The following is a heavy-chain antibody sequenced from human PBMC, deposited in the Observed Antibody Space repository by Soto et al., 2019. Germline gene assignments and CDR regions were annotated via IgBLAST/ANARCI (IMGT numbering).Heavy chain of an antibody. CDR2: ITSSTTI. D-gene: IGHD1-1*01. V-gene: IGHV3-48*02. J-gene: IGHJ6*02. CDR3: ARQRNGAGDV. CDR1: GLTFSTYG. Sequence: LVESWGGLVQPGGSMSLSCEASGLTFSTYGFNWVRQAPGKGLEWVSYITSSTTIYYADSVRGRFTTSRDNAKNSLSLQMNSLRDEDTAVYYCARQRNGAGDVWGQGTTVTVSS.